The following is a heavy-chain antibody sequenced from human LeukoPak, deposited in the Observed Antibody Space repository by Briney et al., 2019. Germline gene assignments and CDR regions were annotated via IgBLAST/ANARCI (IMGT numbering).Heavy chain of an antibody. CDR2: INPNSGGT. CDR3: AMDFWSGYPNMYNWFDP. Sequence: ASVKVSCKASGYTFTGYYMHWVRQAPGQGLEWMGWINPNSGGTNYAQKFQGRVTMTRDTSISTAYMELSRLRSDDTAVYYCAMDFWSGYPNMYNWFDPWGQGTLVTVSS. V-gene: IGHV1-2*02. J-gene: IGHJ5*02. D-gene: IGHD3-3*01. CDR1: GYTFTGYY.